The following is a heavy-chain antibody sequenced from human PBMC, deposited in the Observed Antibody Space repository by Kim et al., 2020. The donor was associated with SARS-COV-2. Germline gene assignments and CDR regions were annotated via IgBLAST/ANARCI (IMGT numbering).Heavy chain of an antibody. D-gene: IGHD1-7*01. CDR3: AKDGTKRTSFYYYYGFDV. CDR2: ISGDGGST. Sequence: GGSLRLSCAASGFTFDDHAMHWVRQTPDKGLEWVSLISGDGGSTFYGASMKGRFTISRDNSRNSLYLQMNSLRTEDSALYYCAKDGTKRTSFYYYYGFDVWGQGTTVTVSS. J-gene: IGHJ6*02. CDR1: GFTFDDHA. V-gene: IGHV3-43*02.